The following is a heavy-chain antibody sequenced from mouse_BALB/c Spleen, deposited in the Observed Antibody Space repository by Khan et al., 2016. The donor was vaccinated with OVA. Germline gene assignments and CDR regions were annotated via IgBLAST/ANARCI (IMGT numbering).Heavy chain of an antibody. V-gene: IGHV1-18*01. CDR1: NYSFTDYT. J-gene: IGHJ3*01. D-gene: IGHD1-2*01. CDR2: INPYNGGS. Sequence: EVQLQQSGPELVKPGDSMKISCKASNYSFTDYTMNWVKQSHGKNLEWIGLINPYNGGSNYNQKFKGKATLTVDKSSSTAYMELLSLTSEDSAVYDGTRSGYGGFAYWGQGTLVTVSA. CDR3: TRSGYGGFAY.